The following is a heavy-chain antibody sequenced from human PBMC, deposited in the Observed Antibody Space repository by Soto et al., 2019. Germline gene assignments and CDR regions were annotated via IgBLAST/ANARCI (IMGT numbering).Heavy chain of an antibody. J-gene: IGHJ6*02. Sequence: QVQLVESGGGVVQPGRSLRLSCAASGFTFSSYGMHWVRQAPGKGLEWVAVIWYDGSNKYYADSVKGRFTISRDNSKNTLYLQMNSLRAEDTAVYYCARDPPHSSSWTPYYYYYYGMDVWGQGTTVTVSS. D-gene: IGHD6-13*01. V-gene: IGHV3-33*01. CDR3: ARDPPHSSSWTPYYYYYYGMDV. CDR1: GFTFSSYG. CDR2: IWYDGSNK.